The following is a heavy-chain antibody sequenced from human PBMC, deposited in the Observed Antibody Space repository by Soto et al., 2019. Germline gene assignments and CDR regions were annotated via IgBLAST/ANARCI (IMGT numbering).Heavy chain of an antibody. CDR3: ARDPHDYRNPRTRFATDWYFDL. D-gene: IGHD4-4*01. CDR1: GGSISSYY. J-gene: IGHJ2*01. Sequence: QVQLQESGPGLVKPSETLSLTCTVSGGSISSYYWSWIRQPPGKGLEWIGYIYYSGSTNYNPSLKSRVTISVATSKNQFPLNLSSVSAAETAVYYCARDPHDYRNPRTRFATDWYFDLWGRGTLVTVSS. V-gene: IGHV4-59*01. CDR2: IYYSGST.